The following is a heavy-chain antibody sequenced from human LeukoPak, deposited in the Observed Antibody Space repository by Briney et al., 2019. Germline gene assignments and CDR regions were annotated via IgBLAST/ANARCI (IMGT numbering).Heavy chain of an antibody. D-gene: IGHD3-3*01. CDR2: FIPILGTA. CDR3: AGIPVFGVVLHQEPV. V-gene: IGHV1-69*10. Sequence: VASVKVSCKASGVTFNDYALNWVRQAPGQGLEWMGVFIPILGTANSTQKFRDRVTITADISTNTAYMELSSLRSEDTAVYFCAGIPVFGVVLHQEPVWGKGTTVTVSS. J-gene: IGHJ6*04. CDR1: GVTFNDYA.